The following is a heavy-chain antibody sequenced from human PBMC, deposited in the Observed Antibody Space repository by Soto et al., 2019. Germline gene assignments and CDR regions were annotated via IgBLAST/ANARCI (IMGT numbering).Heavy chain of an antibody. CDR2: IVPSFGTG. V-gene: IGHV1-69*12. Sequence: QVQLVQSGAEVKKPGSSVKVSCKTFGGTFNNYAINWVRQAPGQGLEWIGGIVPSFGTGNYAQRCRGRVTMTADESTNSAYLELSSLRSEDTAVYYCARAGEGYYFDYWDQGTLVTVSS. CDR3: ARAGEGYYFDY. CDR1: GGTFNNYA. J-gene: IGHJ4*02. D-gene: IGHD3-22*01.